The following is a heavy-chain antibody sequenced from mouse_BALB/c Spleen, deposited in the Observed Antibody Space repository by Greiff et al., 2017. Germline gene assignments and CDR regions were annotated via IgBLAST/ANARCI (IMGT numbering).Heavy chain of an antibody. CDR3: TPITTVEVIDY. V-gene: IGHV6-6*01. D-gene: IGHD1-1*01. CDR2: IRSKANNHAT. J-gene: IGHJ2*01. Sequence: EVQLEESGGGLVQPGGSMKLSCAASGFTFSDAWMDWVRQSPEKGLEWVADIRSKANNHATYYAESVKGRFTISRDDSKSSVYLQMNRLRAEDTGVYYGTPITTVEVIDYWGQGTTLTVSA. CDR1: GFTFSDAW.